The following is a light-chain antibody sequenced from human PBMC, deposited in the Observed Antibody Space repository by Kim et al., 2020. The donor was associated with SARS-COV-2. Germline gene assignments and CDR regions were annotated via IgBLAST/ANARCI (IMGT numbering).Light chain of an antibody. V-gene: IGKV1-33*01. J-gene: IGKJ2*03. CDR2: DAS. CDR1: RDISNY. CDR3: QQYDNVPHS. Sequence: SASGGDRVTSTCHASRDISNYLNWYQQKQGKAPNLLIHDASKLETRVPLRFSGSGSGTEFTLTINGLRPEDFATYYCQQYDNVPHSFGQGTKLEI.